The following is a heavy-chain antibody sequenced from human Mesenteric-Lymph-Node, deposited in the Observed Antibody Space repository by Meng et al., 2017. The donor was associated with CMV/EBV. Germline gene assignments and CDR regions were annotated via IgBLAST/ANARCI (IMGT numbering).Heavy chain of an antibody. D-gene: IGHD6-6*01. CDR1: GGSISSYY. V-gene: IGHV4-59*01. Sequence: SETLSLTCTVSGGSISSYYWSWIRQPPGKGLEWIGYIYYNGSTDYNPFLNSRVTISVDTSKNQFSLKLSSVTAADTAVYYCAREIFAARPGRYFDYWGQGILVTVSS. CDR3: AREIFAARPGRYFDY. J-gene: IGHJ4*02. CDR2: IYYNGST.